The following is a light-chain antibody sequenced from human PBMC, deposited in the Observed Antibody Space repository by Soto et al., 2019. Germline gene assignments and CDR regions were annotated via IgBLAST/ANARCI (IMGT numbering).Light chain of an antibody. V-gene: IGKV3-15*01. CDR1: QSISSD. CDR3: QQYNNWPWT. Sequence: EIVMTQSPATLSVSPGERATLSCRASQSISSDLAWYQQKPGQAPRLLIYGASTRATGIPARFSGSGSGTDLTLTISSLQSEDFEVYSCQQYNNWPWTLGQGTKVDIK. J-gene: IGKJ1*01. CDR2: GAS.